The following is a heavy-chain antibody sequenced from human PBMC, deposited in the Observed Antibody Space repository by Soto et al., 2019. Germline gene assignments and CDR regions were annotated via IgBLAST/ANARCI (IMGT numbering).Heavy chain of an antibody. D-gene: IGHD4-17*01. CDR3: AIENLVGGDYAKKEYNWFDP. V-gene: IGHV3-23*01. CDR1: GFTFSSYA. Sequence: EVQLLESGGGLVQPGGSLRLSCAASGFTFSSYAMSWVRQAPGKGLEWVSAISGSGGSTYYADSVKGRFTISRDNSKNTLYLQMNRLRAEDTAVYYCAIENLVGGDYAKKEYNWFDPWGQGTLVTVSS. CDR2: ISGSGGST. J-gene: IGHJ5*02.